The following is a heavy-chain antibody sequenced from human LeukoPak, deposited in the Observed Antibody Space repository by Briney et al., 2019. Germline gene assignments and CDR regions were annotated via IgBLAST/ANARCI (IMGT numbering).Heavy chain of an antibody. CDR2: IYYSGST. J-gene: IGHJ4*02. CDR1: GGSISSYY. D-gene: IGHD5-18*01. V-gene: IGHV4-59*12. Sequence: SETLSLTCTVSGGSISSYYWSWIRQPPGKGLEWSGYIYYSGSTNYNPSLKSRVTISVDTSKNQFSLKLSSVTAADTAVYYCARDLSWIRGYFDYWGQGTLVTVSS. CDR3: ARDLSWIRGYFDY.